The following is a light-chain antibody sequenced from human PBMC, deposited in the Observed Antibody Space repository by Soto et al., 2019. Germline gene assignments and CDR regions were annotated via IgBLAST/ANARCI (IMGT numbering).Light chain of an antibody. Sequence: DIVLTQSPGTLSLSPGERATLSCRASQSVDSWYLAWYQQKPGQAPRLVIHAVSRRATGIPDRFSGSGSGTDFTLTISRLEPEDFAEYYCQQYGSSPRYSFGQGTYLEIK. CDR3: QQYGSSPRYS. CDR2: AVS. V-gene: IGKV3-20*01. CDR1: QSVDSWY. J-gene: IGKJ2*03.